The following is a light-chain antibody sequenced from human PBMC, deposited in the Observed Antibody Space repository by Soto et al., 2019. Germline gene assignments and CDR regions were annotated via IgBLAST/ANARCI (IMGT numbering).Light chain of an antibody. CDR2: DAS. V-gene: IGKV3-11*01. Sequence: EIVLTQSPATLSLSPGERATLSCRASQSVSSYLAWYQQKPGQAPRLLIYDASNRATGIPARFSGSGSGTDFTLTISSLEPEDFAVYYCLQDYSYPLTFGQGTKVEI. J-gene: IGKJ1*01. CDR1: QSVSSY. CDR3: LQDYSYPLT.